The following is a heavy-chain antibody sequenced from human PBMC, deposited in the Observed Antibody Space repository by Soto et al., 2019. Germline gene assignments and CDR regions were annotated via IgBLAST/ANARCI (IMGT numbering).Heavy chain of an antibody. Sequence: PGGALRLSCAVSGFTFSHYAMNWVRQALGKGLEGVSVVGGSGENTYYADYVKGRFTISRDNSKNTLYLQMNSLRAEDTAAYYCAKHPVGYSALSYSSYYFDYWGRGTLVTV. J-gene: IGHJ4*02. D-gene: IGHD4-4*01. CDR2: VGGSGENT. CDR3: AKHPVGYSALSYSSYYFDY. V-gene: IGHV3-23*01. CDR1: GFTFSHYA.